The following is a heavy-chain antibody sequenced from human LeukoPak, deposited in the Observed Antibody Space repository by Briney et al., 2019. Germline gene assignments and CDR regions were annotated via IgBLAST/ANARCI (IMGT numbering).Heavy chain of an antibody. J-gene: IGHJ4*02. CDR1: GFTFSSYA. Sequence: GGSLRLSCAASGFTFSSYAMSWFRQAPGKGLEWVSAISGSGGSTYYADSVKGRFTISRDNSKNTLYLQMNSLRAEDTAVYYCAKDPTNIAVAGTSDYWGQGTLVTVSS. V-gene: IGHV3-23*01. CDR2: ISGSGGST. CDR3: AKDPTNIAVAGTSDY. D-gene: IGHD6-19*01.